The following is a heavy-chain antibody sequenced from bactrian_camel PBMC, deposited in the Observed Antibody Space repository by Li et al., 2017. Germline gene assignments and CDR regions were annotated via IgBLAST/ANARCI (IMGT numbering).Heavy chain of an antibody. Sequence: HVQLVESGGGSVQAGGSLRLSCTVSGYAYNRQTTHVSYCLAWFRQAAGKEREGVAGFHTAGGGTVYADSVKGRFTISQDTAKNTLYLQMDNLKPEDTAMYYCAATMGDYALGVPLLPGGCEESDFGWWGQGTQVTVS. J-gene: IGHJ6*01. CDR3: AATMGDYALGVPLLPGGCEESDFGW. CDR1: GYAYNRQTTHVSYC. V-gene: IGHV3S1*01. CDR2: FHTAGGGT. D-gene: IGHD5*01.